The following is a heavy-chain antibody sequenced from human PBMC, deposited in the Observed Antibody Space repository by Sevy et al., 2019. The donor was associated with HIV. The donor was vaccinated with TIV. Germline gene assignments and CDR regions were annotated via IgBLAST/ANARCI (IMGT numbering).Heavy chain of an antibody. D-gene: IGHD3-9*01. CDR3: AAGGYYKDNWFDP. Sequence: GGSLRLSCEASGISFSSYWMHWVRQAPGKGLEWVANIKQDGSEKYYVDSVKGRFTISRDNAKNSLYLQMNSLRGEDTGVYYCAAGGYYKDNWFDPWGQRTLVTVSS. J-gene: IGHJ5*02. CDR1: GISFSSYW. CDR2: IKQDGSEK. V-gene: IGHV3-7*01.